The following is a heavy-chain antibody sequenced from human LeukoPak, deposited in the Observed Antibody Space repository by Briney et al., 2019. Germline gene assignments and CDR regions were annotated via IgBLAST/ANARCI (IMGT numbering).Heavy chain of an antibody. CDR2: ISYDGSNK. J-gene: IGHJ4*02. D-gene: IGHD5-24*01. CDR1: GFTFSSYA. V-gene: IGHV3-30*04. CDR3: ARGVATITPAFDY. Sequence: GRSLRLSCAASGFTFSSYAMHWVRQAPGKGLEGVAVISYDGSNKYYADSVKGRFTISRDNSKNTLYLEMKSLRAEDTAVYYCARGVATITPAFDYWGQGTLVTVSS.